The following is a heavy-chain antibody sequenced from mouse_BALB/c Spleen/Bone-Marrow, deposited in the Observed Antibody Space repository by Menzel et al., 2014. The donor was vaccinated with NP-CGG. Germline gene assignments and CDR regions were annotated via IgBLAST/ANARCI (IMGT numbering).Heavy chain of an antibody. Sequence: EVQVVESGGGLVKPGGSLELSCAASGFTFSDYYMYWVRQTPEKRLEWVATISDGGSYTYYPDSVKGRFTISRDNAKNNLYLQMSSLKSEDTAMYYCVLRWFAYWGQGTLVTVSA. CDR3: VLRWFAY. CDR1: GFTFSDYY. V-gene: IGHV5-4*02. CDR2: ISDGGSYT. J-gene: IGHJ3*01. D-gene: IGHD1-1*01.